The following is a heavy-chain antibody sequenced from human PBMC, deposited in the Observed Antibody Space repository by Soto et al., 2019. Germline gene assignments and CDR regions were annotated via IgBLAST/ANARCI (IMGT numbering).Heavy chain of an antibody. J-gene: IGHJ3*02. Sequence: PSETLSLTCAVYGGSFSGYYWSWIRQPPGKGLGWIGEINHSGSTNYNPSLKSRVTISVDTSKNQFSLKLSSVTAADTAVYYCAIKFVYYGPDAFDIWGQGAMVTVSS. CDR3: AIKFVYYGPDAFDI. CDR1: GGSFSGYY. V-gene: IGHV4-34*01. D-gene: IGHD1-26*01. CDR2: INHSGST.